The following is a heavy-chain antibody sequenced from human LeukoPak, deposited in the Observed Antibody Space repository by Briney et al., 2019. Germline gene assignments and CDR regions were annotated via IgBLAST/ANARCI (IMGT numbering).Heavy chain of an antibody. CDR3: ARHKDSSGYSNFDY. CDR1: GYSFTSFW. CDR2: IYPGDSDT. D-gene: IGHD3-22*01. J-gene: IGHJ4*01. Sequence: GESLKISCKGSGYSFTSFWIGWVRQVPGKGLEWMGIIYPGDSDTRYSPPFQGQVTISADRSISTAYLQWSSLKASDTAIYYCARHKDSSGYSNFDYWGQEPWSPSPQ. V-gene: IGHV5-51*01.